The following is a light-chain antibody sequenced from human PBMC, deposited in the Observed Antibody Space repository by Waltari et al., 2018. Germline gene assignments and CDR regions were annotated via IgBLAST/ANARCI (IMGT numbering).Light chain of an antibody. CDR2: AAS. CDR1: QSITDY. Sequence: DIQMTQSPSSLSASVGDRVTITCRASQSITDYLNWYQQLPGKAPKLLIYAASNLQSGVPSRFSGSGSGTDFTLTISNLRPEDSATYYCQQSHSSTLTFGGETKVEIK. V-gene: IGKV1-39*01. J-gene: IGKJ4*01. CDR3: QQSHSSTLT.